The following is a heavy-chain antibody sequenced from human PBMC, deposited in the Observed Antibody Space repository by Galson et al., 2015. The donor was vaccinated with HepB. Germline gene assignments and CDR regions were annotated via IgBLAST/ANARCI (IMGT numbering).Heavy chain of an antibody. V-gene: IGHV3-23*01. D-gene: IGHD2-2*01. CDR1: GFTFSSYA. Sequence: SLRLSCAASGFTFSSYAISWVRQAPGQGLEWVSGTSGSGAATYYADSVKGRFTISRDNSNNALYLQMNSLRAEDTAVYYCARGSAYSSNWLSAFDIWGQGTMVTVSS. CDR2: TSGSGAAT. CDR3: ARGSAYSSNWLSAFDI. J-gene: IGHJ3*02.